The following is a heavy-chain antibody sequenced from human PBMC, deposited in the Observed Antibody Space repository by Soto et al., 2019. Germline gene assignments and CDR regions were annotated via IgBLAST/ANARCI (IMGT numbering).Heavy chain of an antibody. D-gene: IGHD3-22*01. CDR3: ARDYSSSRYYGMDV. CDR1: GFTFSSYS. J-gene: IGHJ6*02. CDR2: ISSSSSTI. V-gene: IGHV3-48*01. Sequence: GGSLRLSCAASGFTFSSYSMNWVRQAPGKGLEWVSYISSSSSTIYYADSVKGRFTISRDNAKNSLYLQMNSLRAEYTAVYYCARDYSSSRYYGMDVWGQGTTVTVSS.